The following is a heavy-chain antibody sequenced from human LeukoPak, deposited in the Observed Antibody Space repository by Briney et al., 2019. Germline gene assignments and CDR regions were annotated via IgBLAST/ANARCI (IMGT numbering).Heavy chain of an antibody. CDR2: IIPIFVTA. J-gene: IGHJ5*02. Sequence: SVKVSCKASGGTFSSYAISWVRQAPGQGLEWMGGIIPIFVTANYAQKLQGRVTMTTDTSTSTAYLELRSLKYDDTAVYYCARDMDYGDYGNWFDPWGQGTLVTVSS. CDR1: GGTFSSYA. D-gene: IGHD4-17*01. CDR3: ARDMDYGDYGNWFDP. V-gene: IGHV1-69*05.